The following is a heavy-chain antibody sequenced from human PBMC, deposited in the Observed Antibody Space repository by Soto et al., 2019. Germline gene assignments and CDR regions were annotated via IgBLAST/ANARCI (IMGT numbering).Heavy chain of an antibody. CDR1: GGSISSYY. V-gene: IGHV4-59*08. J-gene: IGHJ2*01. CDR2: IYYSGST. Sequence: SETLSLTCTVSGGSISSYYWSWIRQPPGKGLEWIGYIYYSGSTNYNPSLKSRVTISVDTSKNQFSLKLSSVTAADTAVYYCARHKGIYFSYWYFDLWGRGTLVTVSS. D-gene: IGHD1-26*01. CDR3: ARHKGIYFSYWYFDL.